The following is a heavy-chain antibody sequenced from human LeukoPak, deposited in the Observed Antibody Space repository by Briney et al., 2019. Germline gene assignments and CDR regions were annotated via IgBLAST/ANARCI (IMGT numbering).Heavy chain of an antibody. V-gene: IGHV4-31*03. CDR3: ARGQDAFKSGY. Sequence: SQTLSLTRTVSGGSLTIGSYYWTSIRHYPGKGLEWIGYIHPSGITDYNPSLKSRVTMSLAMSQNQFSLKLTSVTAADTAIYYCARGQDAFKSGYWGQGTLVTVSS. J-gene: IGHJ4*02. CDR2: IHPSGIT. D-gene: IGHD5-24*01. CDR1: GGSLTIGSYY.